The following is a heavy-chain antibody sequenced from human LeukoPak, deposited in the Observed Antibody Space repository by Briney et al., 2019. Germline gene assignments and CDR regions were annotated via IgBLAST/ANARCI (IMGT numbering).Heavy chain of an antibody. CDR2: INHSGST. V-gene: IGHV4-34*01. J-gene: IGHJ4*02. CDR1: GFTFSSYS. CDR3: ARGPSQYYDFWSGPIFDY. Sequence: PGGSLRLSCAASGFTFSSYSMNWVRQAPGKGLEWIGEINHSGSTNYNPSLKSRVTISVDTSKNQFSLKLSSVTAANTAVYYCARGPSQYYDFWSGPIFDYWGQGTLVTVSS. D-gene: IGHD3-3*01.